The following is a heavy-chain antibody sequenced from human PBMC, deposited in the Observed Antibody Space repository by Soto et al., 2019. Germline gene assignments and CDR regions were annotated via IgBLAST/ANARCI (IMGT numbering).Heavy chain of an antibody. Sequence: SETLSLTCTVSGGSISSSSYYWGWIRQPPGKGLEWIGSIYYSGSTYYNPSLKSRVTISVDTSKNQFSLKLSSVTATDTAVYYCARHYDYGDYEVPNFDYWGQGTLVTVSS. D-gene: IGHD4-17*01. CDR3: ARHYDYGDYEVPNFDY. J-gene: IGHJ4*02. CDR2: IYYSGST. CDR1: GGSISSSSYY. V-gene: IGHV4-39*01.